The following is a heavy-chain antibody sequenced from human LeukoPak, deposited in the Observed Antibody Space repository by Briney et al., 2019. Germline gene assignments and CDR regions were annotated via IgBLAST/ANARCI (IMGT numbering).Heavy chain of an antibody. D-gene: IGHD5-18*01. Sequence: WETLSLTCTVSGGSISSSSYYWGWIRQPPGKGLEWIGSIYYSGSTYYTPSLKSRVTISVDTSKNQFSLKLSSVTAADTAVYYCARQDTAMAWSYYFDCWGQGTVASVSS. CDR3: ARQDTAMAWSYYFDC. CDR1: GGSISSSSYY. J-gene: IGHJ4*02. CDR2: IYYSGST. V-gene: IGHV4-39*01.